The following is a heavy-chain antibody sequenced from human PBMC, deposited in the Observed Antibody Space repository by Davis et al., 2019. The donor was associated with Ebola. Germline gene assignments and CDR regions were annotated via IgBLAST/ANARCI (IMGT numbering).Heavy chain of an antibody. J-gene: IGHJ4*02. CDR3: AQQLGDYGGNALRY. CDR2: ISSSSSTI. Sequence: GESLKISCAASGFTFSSSAMNWVRQAPGKGLEWVSYISSSSSTIYYADSVKGRFTISRDDAKKSLYLQMDSLRAEDTAVYYCAQQLGDYGGNALRYWGQGTLVTVSS. D-gene: IGHD4-23*01. V-gene: IGHV3-48*04. CDR1: GFTFSSSA.